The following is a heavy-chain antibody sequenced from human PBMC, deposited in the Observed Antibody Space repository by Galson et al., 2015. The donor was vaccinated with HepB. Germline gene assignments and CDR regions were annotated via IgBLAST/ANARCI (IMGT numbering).Heavy chain of an antibody. CDR2: INTDGSST. CDR3: AKDKSSSWSFDY. Sequence: SLRLSCAASGFTFSSYWMHWVRRAPGKGLVWVSRINTDGSSTSYADSVKGRFTISRDSAKNTLYLQMNSLRAEDTAVYYCAKDKSSSWSFDYWGQGTLVTVSS. D-gene: IGHD6-13*01. J-gene: IGHJ4*02. CDR1: GFTFSSYW. V-gene: IGHV3-74*01.